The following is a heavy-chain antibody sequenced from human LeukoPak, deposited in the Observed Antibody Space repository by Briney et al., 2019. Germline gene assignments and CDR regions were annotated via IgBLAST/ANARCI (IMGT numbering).Heavy chain of an antibody. CDR2: IYFNGST. Sequence: SETLSLTCAVSGYSISSSNWWVWIRQPPGKGLEWIGYIYFNGSTYYNPSLKSRVTISVDTSKNQFSPKLSSVTAVETAVYYGARSLAGGASGMDVWGQGTTVTVSS. V-gene: IGHV4-28*01. CDR3: ARSLAGGASGMDV. J-gene: IGHJ6*01. CDR1: GYSISSSNW. D-gene: IGHD7-27*01.